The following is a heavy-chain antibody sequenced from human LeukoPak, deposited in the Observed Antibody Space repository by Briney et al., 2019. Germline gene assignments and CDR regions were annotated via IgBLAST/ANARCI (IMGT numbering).Heavy chain of an antibody. CDR1: GGSISSGDYY. CDR3: ARFDDYGSDPLRYFDL. D-gene: IGHD3-10*01. J-gene: IGHJ2*01. Sequence: SETLSLTCTVSGGSISSGDYYWSWIRQPPGKGLEWIGYIYYSGSTYYNPSLKSRVTISVDTSKNQFSLKLSSVTAADTAVYYCARFDDYGSDPLRYFDLWGRGTLVTVSS. V-gene: IGHV4-30-4*01. CDR2: IYYSGST.